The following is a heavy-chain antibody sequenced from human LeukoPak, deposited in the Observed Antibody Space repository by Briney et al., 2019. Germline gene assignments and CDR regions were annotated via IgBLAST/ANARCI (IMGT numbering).Heavy chain of an antibody. D-gene: IGHD4-17*01. J-gene: IGHJ5*02. Sequence: PGGSLRLSCVASGFTFSTNAMNWVRQAPGKGLEWVSGISVSGGATFYADSVKGRFTISRDNSKNTVYLQMNDLRGEDTAVYYCAKSGSTVTTLYWFNPWGQGTLVTVYS. CDR1: GFTFSTNA. CDR2: ISVSGGAT. V-gene: IGHV3-23*01. CDR3: AKSGSTVTTLYWFNP.